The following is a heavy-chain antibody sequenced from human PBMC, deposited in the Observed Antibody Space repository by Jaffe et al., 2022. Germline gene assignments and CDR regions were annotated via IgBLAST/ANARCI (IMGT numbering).Heavy chain of an antibody. Sequence: QVQLVQSGAEVKKPGASVKVSCKASGYSFTSYDINWVRQATGQGLEWMGWMNPKSGNTGYAQKFQGRVTLTRNTSISTAYMELSSLRSEDTAVYYCANSVRGYHWNAFDIWGQGTMVTVSS. CDR1: GYSFTSYD. J-gene: IGHJ3*02. D-gene: IGHD5-12*01. CDR2: MNPKSGNT. CDR3: ANSVRGYHWNAFDI. V-gene: IGHV1-8*01.